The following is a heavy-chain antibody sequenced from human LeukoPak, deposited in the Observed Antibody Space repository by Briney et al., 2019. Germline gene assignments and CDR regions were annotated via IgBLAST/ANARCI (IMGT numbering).Heavy chain of an antibody. CDR1: GFTFSSYA. V-gene: IGHV3-30-3*01. J-gene: IGHJ1*01. CDR3: ATCSSTSCYDSEYFQH. Sequence: GGSLRLSCAASGFTFSSYAMHWVRQAPGKGLEWVAVISYDGSNKYYADSVKGRFTISRDNSKNTLYLQMNSLRAEDTAVYYCATCSSTSCYDSEYFQHWGQGTLVTVSS. D-gene: IGHD2-2*01. CDR2: ISYDGSNK.